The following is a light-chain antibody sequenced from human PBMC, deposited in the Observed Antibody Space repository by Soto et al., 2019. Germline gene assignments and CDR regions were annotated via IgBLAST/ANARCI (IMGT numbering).Light chain of an antibody. CDR1: QSVSSY. Sequence: EIVLTQSPATLSLSPGERATLSCRASQSVSSYLAWYQQKPGQAPRLLIYDASNRATGIPARFSGSGSGTDFTLTISSLEPEDFAFYYCQQRSNWPGTFGQGTXWIS. CDR2: DAS. V-gene: IGKV3-11*01. CDR3: QQRSNWPGT. J-gene: IGKJ1*01.